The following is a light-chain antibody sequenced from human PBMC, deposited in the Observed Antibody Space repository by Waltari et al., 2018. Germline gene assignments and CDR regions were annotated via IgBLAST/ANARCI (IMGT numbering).Light chain of an antibody. V-gene: IGKV2-28*01. CDR2: LGS. CDR3: VQTLETPPWT. CDR1: QSLLNSNGYNY. Sequence: IVVTQSPLSLSVTPGEPASISCRSSQSLLNSNGYNYVDWYLQKTGPSPQHLIYLGSYRASGVPDRFRGSGSGTDFTLKIGRVEAEDVGVYYCVQTLETPPWTFGQGTKVEIK. J-gene: IGKJ1*01.